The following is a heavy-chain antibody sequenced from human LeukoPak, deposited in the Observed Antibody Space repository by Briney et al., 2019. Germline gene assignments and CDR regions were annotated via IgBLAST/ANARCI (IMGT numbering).Heavy chain of an antibody. D-gene: IGHD2-2*01. Sequence: SETLSLTCAVYGGSLSGYSWSWIRQPPGKGLGWIGEINHSGSTNYNPSLKSRVTISADTSKNRFSLKLSAVTAADTAFYYCARVPGRPADVFDHWGQGTLVTVSS. CDR1: GGSLSGYS. J-gene: IGHJ4*02. V-gene: IGHV4-34*01. CDR3: ARVPGRPADVFDH. CDR2: INHSGST.